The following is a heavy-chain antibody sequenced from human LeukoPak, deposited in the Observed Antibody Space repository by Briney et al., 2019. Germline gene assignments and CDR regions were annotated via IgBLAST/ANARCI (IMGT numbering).Heavy chain of an antibody. V-gene: IGHV3-7*04. J-gene: IGHJ6*02. CDR2: IKQDGSEK. CDR1: GFTFSSYW. D-gene: IGHD3-22*01. Sequence: GGSLRLSCAASGFTFSSYWMSWVRQAPGKGLEWVANIKQDGSEKYYVDSVKGRFTISRDNAKNSLYLQMNSLRAEDTAVYYCARGYYDSSGYYRHYYYGMDVWGQGTTVTVSS. CDR3: ARGYYDSSGYYRHYYYGMDV.